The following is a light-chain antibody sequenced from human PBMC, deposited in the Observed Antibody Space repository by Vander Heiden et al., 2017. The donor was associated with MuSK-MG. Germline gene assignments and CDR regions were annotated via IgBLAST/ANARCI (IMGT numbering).Light chain of an antibody. J-gene: IGKJ4*02. CDR3: QQRNNSRPPRT. Sequence: VLTPSPATLSLSPGERATLSCRASQSVSSYLAWYQQKPGQAPRLLIYEASNRATGIQARFSGSGCGTDFTLTISSLEPEDFAVDYCQQRNNSRPPRTFGGGTKVEIK. CDR1: QSVSSY. V-gene: IGKV3-11*01. CDR2: EAS.